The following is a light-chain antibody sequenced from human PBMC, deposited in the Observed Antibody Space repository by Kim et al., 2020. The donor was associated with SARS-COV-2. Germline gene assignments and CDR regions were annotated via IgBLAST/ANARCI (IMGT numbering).Light chain of an antibody. V-gene: IGKV3-20*01. Sequence: SPGERATLSCRASQSVSSSYLAWYQQKPGQAPRLLIYGASSRATGIPDRFSGSGSGTDFTLTISRLEPEDFAVYYCQQYESPPMYTFGQGTKVEI. CDR1: QSVSSSY. CDR3: QQYESPPMYT. J-gene: IGKJ2*01. CDR2: GAS.